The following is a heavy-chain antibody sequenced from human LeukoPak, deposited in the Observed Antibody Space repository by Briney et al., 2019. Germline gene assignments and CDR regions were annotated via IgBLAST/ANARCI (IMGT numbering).Heavy chain of an antibody. V-gene: IGHV4-59*08. J-gene: IGHJ3*02. CDR1: GGSNSSYY. CDR3: ARHAYYYDRSGSYEAFDI. D-gene: IGHD3-22*01. CDR2: MYYSGST. Sequence: SETLSLNCTATGGSNSSYYRIWIRQPPGKGLEWIGSMYYSGSTNYKPSLKSRVTISVDTSKNQFSLKLSSVTAADTAVYYCARHAYYYDRSGSYEAFDIWGQGTMVTVSS.